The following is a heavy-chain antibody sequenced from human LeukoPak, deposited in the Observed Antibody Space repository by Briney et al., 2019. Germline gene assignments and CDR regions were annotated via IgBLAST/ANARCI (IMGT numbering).Heavy chain of an antibody. CDR1: GFTFSSYS. D-gene: IGHD3-9*01. J-gene: IGHJ4*02. CDR2: ISSSSSYR. V-gene: IGHV3-21*01. Sequence: GGSLRLSCAASGFTFSSYSMNWVRQAPGKGLEWVSDISSSSSYRSYADSVKGRFTISRDNAKNSLYLQMNSLRAEDTAVYYCARPTVTGYNWGQGTLVTVSS. CDR3: ARPTVTGYN.